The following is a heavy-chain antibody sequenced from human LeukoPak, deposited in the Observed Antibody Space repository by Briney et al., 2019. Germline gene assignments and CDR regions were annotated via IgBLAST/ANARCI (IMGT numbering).Heavy chain of an antibody. J-gene: IGHJ3*02. V-gene: IGHV1-8*03. Sequence: ASVKVSCKASGYTFTSYDINWVRQATGQGLEWMGWMNPNSGNTGYAQKLQGRVTITRNTSISTAYMELSSLRFEDTAVYYCARGKGSRDAFDIWGQGTMATVSS. CDR3: ARGKGSRDAFDI. CDR1: GYTFTSYD. CDR2: MNPNSGNT.